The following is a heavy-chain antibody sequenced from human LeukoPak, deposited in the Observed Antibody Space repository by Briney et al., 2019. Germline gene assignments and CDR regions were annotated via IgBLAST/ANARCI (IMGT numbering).Heavy chain of an antibody. V-gene: IGHV3-21*01. CDR2: ISSSSSYI. CDR1: GFTFSSYS. J-gene: IGHJ4*02. CDR3: ARDLFPMTTVTTYFDY. Sequence: PGRSLRLSCAASGFTFSSYSMNWVRQAPGKGLEWVSSISSSSSYIYYADSVKGRFTISRDNAKNSLYLQMNSLRAEDTAVYYCARDLFPMTTVTTYFDYWGQGTLVTVSS. D-gene: IGHD4-17*01.